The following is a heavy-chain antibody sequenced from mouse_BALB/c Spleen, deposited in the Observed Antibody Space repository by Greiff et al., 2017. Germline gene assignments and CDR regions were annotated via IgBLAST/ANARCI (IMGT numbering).Heavy chain of an antibody. CDR3: ARGYEDAMDY. CDR1: GYTFTSYY. V-gene: IGHV1S56*01. J-gene: IGHJ4*01. Sequence: QVQLQQSGPELVKPGASVRISCKASGYTFTSYYIHWVKQRPGQGLEWIGWIYPGNVNTKYNEKFKGKATLTADKSSSTAYMQLSSLTSEDSAVYYCARGYEDAMDYWGQGTSVTVSS. D-gene: IGHD1-2*01. CDR2: IYPGNVNT.